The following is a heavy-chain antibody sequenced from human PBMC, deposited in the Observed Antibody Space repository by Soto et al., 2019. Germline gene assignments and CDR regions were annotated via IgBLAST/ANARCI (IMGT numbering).Heavy chain of an antibody. CDR1: GFTFNDYY. Sequence: GGSLRLSCAASGFTFNDYYMNWIRQAPGKGLEWISYVSTSGSTVYYADSVKGRFTISRDNAKNSLYLQMNSLRAEDTAVYYCARHSTTGTTSSLLPNFDYWGQGTLVTVSS. CDR2: VSTSGSTV. V-gene: IGHV3-11*01. CDR3: ARHSTTGTTSSLLPNFDY. J-gene: IGHJ4*02. D-gene: IGHD1-1*01.